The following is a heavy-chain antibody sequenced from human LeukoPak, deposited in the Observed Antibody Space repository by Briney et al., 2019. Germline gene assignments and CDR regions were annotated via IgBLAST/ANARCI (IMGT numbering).Heavy chain of an antibody. D-gene: IGHD3-10*02. CDR2: ISSSGSTI. J-gene: IGHJ6*04. CDR3: AELGITMIGGV. V-gene: IGHV3-48*03. CDR1: GFTFSSYA. Sequence: GGSLRLSCAASGFTFSSYAMNWVCQAPGKGLEWVSYISSSGSTIYYADSVKGRFTISRDNAKNSLYLQMNSLRAEDTAVYYCAELGITMIGGVWGKGTTVTISS.